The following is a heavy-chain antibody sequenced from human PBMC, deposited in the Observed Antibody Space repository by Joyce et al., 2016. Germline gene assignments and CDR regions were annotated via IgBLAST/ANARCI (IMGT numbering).Heavy chain of an antibody. CDR2: INKDATEK. Sequence: EVQLVESGGGLVHPGGSLRLSCAASGFTFSTYWMNWVRQATGKGLEGVANINKDATEKYYVDSVKGRFTIARDDARDSLYLQMDSLRAEDTAVYYCARGMSSPGMDVWGQGTTVIVSS. CDR1: GFTFSTYW. CDR3: ARGMSSPGMDV. J-gene: IGHJ6*02. V-gene: IGHV3-7*03. D-gene: IGHD2-2*01.